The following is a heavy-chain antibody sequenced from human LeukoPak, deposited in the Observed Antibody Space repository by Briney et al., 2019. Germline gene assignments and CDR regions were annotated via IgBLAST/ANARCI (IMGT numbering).Heavy chain of an antibody. CDR2: IKPDGSEK. J-gene: IGHJ4*02. Sequence: SGRSLRLSCAASGFTFSNNWMSWVRQAPGQGLDWVANIKPDGSEKYYVDSVKGRFTISRDKAKNSVYLQMNSLRAEDTAVYYCARRYYDSNDYYYGNYFDYWGQGTLVIVSS. CDR1: GFTFSNNW. D-gene: IGHD3-22*01. V-gene: IGHV3-7*01. CDR3: ARRYYDSNDYYYGNYFDY.